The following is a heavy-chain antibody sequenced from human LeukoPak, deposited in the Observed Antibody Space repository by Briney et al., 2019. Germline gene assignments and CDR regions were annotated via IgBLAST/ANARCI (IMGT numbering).Heavy chain of an antibody. V-gene: IGHV4-61*02. CDR1: GGSISSGSYY. D-gene: IGHD3-22*01. CDR2: IYTSGST. Sequence: PSQTLSLTCTVSGGSISSGSYYWSWIRQPAGKGLEWIGRIYTSGSTNYNPSLKSRVTISVDTSKNQFSLKLSSMTTADTAVYYCARGVGYYYDSSGYYYSHYYYYMDVWGKGTTVTISS. CDR3: ARGVGYYYDSSGYYYSHYYYYMDV. J-gene: IGHJ6*03.